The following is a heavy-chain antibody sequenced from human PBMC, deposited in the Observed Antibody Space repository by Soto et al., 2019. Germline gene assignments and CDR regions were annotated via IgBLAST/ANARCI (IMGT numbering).Heavy chain of an antibody. D-gene: IGHD7-27*01. CDR1: GFTFSIFA. V-gene: IGHV3-23*01. J-gene: IGHJ4*02. CDR2: ISGSGGST. CDR3: AKEVSLGSTVDLGY. Sequence: PGGSLRLSCAASGFTFSIFAMSWVRQSPGKWLEWVSTISGSGGSTYYADAVKGRFTISRDNSMGTLYLQMKSLRVEDTAIYYCAKEVSLGSTVDLGYWGQGALVTVSS.